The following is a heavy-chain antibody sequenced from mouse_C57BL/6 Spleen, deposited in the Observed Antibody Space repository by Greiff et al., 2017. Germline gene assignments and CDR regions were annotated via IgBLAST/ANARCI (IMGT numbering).Heavy chain of an antibody. CDR3: ARGNYDSSMDY. D-gene: IGHD2-4*01. Sequence: VQLKESGPELVKPGASVKMSCKASGYTFTDYNMHWVKQSHGKSLEWIGYINPNNGGTSYNQKFKGKATLTVNKSSSTAYMELRSLTSVDSAVYYCARGNYDSSMDYWGQGTSVTVSS. V-gene: IGHV1-22*01. CDR2: INPNNGGT. J-gene: IGHJ4*01. CDR1: GYTFTDYN.